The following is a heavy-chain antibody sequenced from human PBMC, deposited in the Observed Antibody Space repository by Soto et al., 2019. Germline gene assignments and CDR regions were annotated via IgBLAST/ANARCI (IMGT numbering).Heavy chain of an antibody. Sequence: QVQLVQSGGEVKMPGASVKVSCKASGYTFSDSGMSWVRQAPGQGLEWMGWISAYNGDTNYAQKFQGRVTMTTDTSTNTAYMELRSLRSDDTAVYYCARGSSGDYKFWGQGTLVTVSS. D-gene: IGHD4-17*01. J-gene: IGHJ4*02. V-gene: IGHV1-18*01. CDR3: ARGSSGDYKF. CDR2: ISAYNGDT. CDR1: GYTFSDSG.